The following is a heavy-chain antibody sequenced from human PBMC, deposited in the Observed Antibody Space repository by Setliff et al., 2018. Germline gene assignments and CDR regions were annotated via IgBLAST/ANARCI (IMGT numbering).Heavy chain of an antibody. J-gene: IGHJ4*02. V-gene: IGHV1-69*13. CDR2: IIPIFGTA. CDR1: GGTFSSYA. D-gene: IGHD2-15*01. Sequence: AVKVSCKASGGTFSSYAISWVRQAPGQGLEWMGGIIPIFGTANYAQKFQGRVTITADESTSTAYMELSSLRSEDTAVYYCARDQARYCSGGSCPYFDYWGQGTLVTVSS. CDR3: ARDQARYCSGGSCPYFDY.